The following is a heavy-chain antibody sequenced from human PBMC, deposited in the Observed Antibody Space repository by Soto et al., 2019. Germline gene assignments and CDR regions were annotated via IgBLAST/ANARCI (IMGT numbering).Heavy chain of an antibody. Sequence: GASVKVSCKASGYTFTSYAMHWVRQAPGQRLEWMGWINAGNGNTKYSQKFQGRVTITRDTSASTAYMELSSLRSEDTAVYYCARSYPSPLAAHWFDPWGQGTLVTVSS. CDR3: ARSYPSPLAAHWFDP. D-gene: IGHD6-6*01. V-gene: IGHV1-3*01. CDR2: INAGNGNT. CDR1: GYTFTSYA. J-gene: IGHJ5*02.